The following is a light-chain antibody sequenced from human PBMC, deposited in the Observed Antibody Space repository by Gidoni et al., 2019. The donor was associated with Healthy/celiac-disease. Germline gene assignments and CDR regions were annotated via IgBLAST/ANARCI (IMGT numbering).Light chain of an antibody. CDR2: AAS. CDR1: QSISSY. Sequence: DIQMTQSPSSLSASVGHRVTITCRASQSISSYLNWYQQKPGKAPKLLIYAASSLQSGVPSRVSGSGSGTDFTLTISSLQPEDFATYYCQQSYSTPFTFGPGTKVDIK. V-gene: IGKV1-39*01. CDR3: QQSYSTPFT. J-gene: IGKJ3*01.